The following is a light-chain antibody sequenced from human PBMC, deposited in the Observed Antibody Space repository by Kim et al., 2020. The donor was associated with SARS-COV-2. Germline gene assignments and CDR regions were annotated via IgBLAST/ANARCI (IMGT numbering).Light chain of an antibody. J-gene: IGKJ2*01. Sequence: ANINYESTESILSSTNNKSFFDWYQQKRGQPTTLLIYGASTLKSGVPDRFAGSESRTDFTITISSLQAEDVAVYCCQQYYRPPYTFGQGTKLEI. CDR2: GAS. CDR3: QQYYRPPYT. V-gene: IGKV4-1*01. CDR1: ESILSSTNNKSF.